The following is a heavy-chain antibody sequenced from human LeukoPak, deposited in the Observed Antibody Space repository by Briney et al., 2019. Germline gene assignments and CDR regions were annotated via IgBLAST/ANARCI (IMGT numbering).Heavy chain of an antibody. J-gene: IGHJ4*02. CDR1: GFTFSSYG. CDR3: ARDLGGAFDY. V-gene: IGHV3-33*01. CDR2: IWYDGSDK. Sequence: PGRSLRLSCAASGFTFSSYGMHWVRQAPGKGLEWVALIWYDGSDKYYADSVKGRFTISRDNSKNTLYLQMNSLRAEDTAVYYCARDLGGAFDYWGQGTLVTVSS. D-gene: IGHD1-26*01.